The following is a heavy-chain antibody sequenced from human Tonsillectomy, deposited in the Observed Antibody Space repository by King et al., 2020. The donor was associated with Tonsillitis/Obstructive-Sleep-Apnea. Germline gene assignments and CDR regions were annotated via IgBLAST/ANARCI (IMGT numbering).Heavy chain of an antibody. V-gene: IGHV2-5*02. D-gene: IGHD3/OR15-3a*01. J-gene: IGHJ4*02. Sequence: TLKESGPTLVKPTQTLTLTCTFSGFSLSTSGVGVGWIRQPPGKALEWLALIYWDDDERYSPSLKSRLTITKDTSKNQVVLTMTNMDPVDTATYYCAQSWTSVATSTPTDYSGPGTLVTVSS. CDR1: GFSLSTSGVG. CDR2: IYWDDDE. CDR3: AQSWTSVATSTPTDY.